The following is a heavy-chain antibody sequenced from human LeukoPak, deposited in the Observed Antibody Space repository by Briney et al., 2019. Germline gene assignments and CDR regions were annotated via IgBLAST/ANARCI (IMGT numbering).Heavy chain of an antibody. V-gene: IGHV4-39*01. J-gene: IGHJ4*02. CDR3: ARHSAYQFIYYFDY. CDR2: IYYSGNT. D-gene: IGHD2-2*01. Sequence: SETLSLTCTVSGGSMSGYYWGWIRQPPGKGLEWIGTIYYSGNTYHNPSLRSRVALSVDTSKNQFSLGLSSVTAADTAIYYCARHSAYQFIYYFDYWGQGTLVTVSS. CDR1: GGSMSGYY.